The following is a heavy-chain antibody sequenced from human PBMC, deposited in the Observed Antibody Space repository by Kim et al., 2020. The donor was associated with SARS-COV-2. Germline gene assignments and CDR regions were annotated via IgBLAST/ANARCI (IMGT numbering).Heavy chain of an antibody. J-gene: IGHJ3*02. CDR2: IYYSGST. D-gene: IGHD3-3*01. Sequence: SETLSLTCTVSGGSISSYYWSWIRQPPGKGLEWIGYIYYSGSTNYNPSLKSRVTISVDTSKNQFSLKLSSVTAADTAVYYCARDSARITIFGVDRGAFY. CDR1: GGSISSYY. CDR3: ARDSARITIFGVDRGAFY. V-gene: IGHV4-59*13.